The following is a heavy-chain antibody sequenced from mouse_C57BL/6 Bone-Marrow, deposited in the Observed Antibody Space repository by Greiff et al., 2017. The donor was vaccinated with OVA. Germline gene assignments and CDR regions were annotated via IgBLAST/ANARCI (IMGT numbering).Heavy chain of an antibody. D-gene: IGHD2-4*01. CDR3: ALSDYDSWFAY. CDR1: GYTFTSYW. J-gene: IGHJ3*01. Sequence: QVQLQQPGAELVMPGASVKLSCKASGYTFTSYWMHWVKQRPGQGLEWIGEIDPSDSYTNYNQKFKGKSTLTVDKSSSTAYMQLSSLTSEDSAVYYCALSDYDSWFAYWGQGTLVTVSA. V-gene: IGHV1-69*01. CDR2: IDPSDSYT.